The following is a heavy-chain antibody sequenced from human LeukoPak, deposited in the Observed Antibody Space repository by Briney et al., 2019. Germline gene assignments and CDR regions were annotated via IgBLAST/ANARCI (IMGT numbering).Heavy chain of an antibody. J-gene: IGHJ4*02. CDR3: ARDITMVRGVTDY. CDR1: GFTFSSYA. CDR2: ISYDGSNK. D-gene: IGHD3-10*01. V-gene: IGHV3-30*04. Sequence: GRSLRLSCAASGFTFSSYAMHWVRQAPSKGLEWVAVISYDGSNKYYADSVKGRFTTSRDNSKNTLYLQMNSLRAEDTAVYYCARDITMVRGVTDYWGQGTLVTVSS.